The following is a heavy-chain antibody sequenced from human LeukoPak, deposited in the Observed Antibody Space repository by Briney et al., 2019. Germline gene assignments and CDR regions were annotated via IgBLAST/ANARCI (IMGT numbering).Heavy chain of an antibody. CDR2: ISAYNGNT. Sequence: ASVKVSCKASGYTFTSYGISWVRQAPGQGLEWMGWISAYNGNTNYAQKLQGRVTMTTDTSTSTAYMELRSLRSDDTAVYYCARESSSTWYSRAFDLWGQGTMVTVSS. CDR3: ARESSSTWYSRAFDL. J-gene: IGHJ3*01. D-gene: IGHD6-13*01. V-gene: IGHV1-18*01. CDR1: GYTFTSYG.